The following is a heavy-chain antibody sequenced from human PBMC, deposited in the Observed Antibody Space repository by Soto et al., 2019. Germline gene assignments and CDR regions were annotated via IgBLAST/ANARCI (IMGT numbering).Heavy chain of an antibody. J-gene: IGHJ6*02. CDR2: ISYDGSNK. D-gene: IGHD3-10*01. CDR3: AKDLAWRFGAGGMDV. Sequence: QVQLVESGGGVVQPGRSLRLSCAASGFTFSSYGMHWVRQAPGNGLEWVAVISYDGSNKYYADSVKGRFTISRDKSKNTLYLQMNSLRAEDTAVYYCAKDLAWRFGAGGMDVWGQGTTVTVSS. CDR1: GFTFSSYG. V-gene: IGHV3-30*18.